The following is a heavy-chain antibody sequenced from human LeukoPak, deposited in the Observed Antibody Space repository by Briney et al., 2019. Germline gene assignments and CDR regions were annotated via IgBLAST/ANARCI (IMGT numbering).Heavy chain of an antibody. CDR3: ARELGATVVNYGMDV. J-gene: IGHJ6*02. D-gene: IGHD4-23*01. V-gene: IGHV4-59*01. Sequence: SETLSLTCSVSGGSISSYYWSWIRQPPGRGLEWIGYIYYSRSTNYNPSLKSRVTISVDSSRNQLPLRLTSVTAADTAVYYCARELGATVVNYGMDVWGQGTTVTVSS. CDR2: IYYSRST. CDR1: GGSISSYY.